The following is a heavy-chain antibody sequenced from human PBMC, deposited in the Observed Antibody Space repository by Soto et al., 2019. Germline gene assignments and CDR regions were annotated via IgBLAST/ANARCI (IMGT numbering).Heavy chain of an antibody. CDR3: ARVAVAARPRWYNWFDP. V-gene: IGHV1-8*01. Sequence: QEQLVQSGAEVKKPGASVKVSCKTSGYTFTDYDINWVRQATGQGLEWIGGMDPNSGETGYAQKFQRRVTMTRSASLGTAYLELSSLRSEDTAVYYCARVAVAARPRWYNWFDPWGEGTLVTVSS. D-gene: IGHD2-15*01. CDR2: MDPNSGET. J-gene: IGHJ5*02. CDR1: GYTFTDYD.